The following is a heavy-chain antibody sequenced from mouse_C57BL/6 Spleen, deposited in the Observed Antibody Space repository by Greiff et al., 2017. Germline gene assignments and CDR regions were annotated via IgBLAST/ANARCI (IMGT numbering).Heavy chain of an antibody. CDR2: IGPGSGST. CDR3: ARSLCEWAGFDY. V-gene: IGHV1-77*01. Sequence: QVQLQQSGAELVKPGASVKLSCKASGYTFTGYWINWVKQRPGHGLEWIGKIGPGSGSTNYNEKFKGKATLTADKSSNTAYMQLSSLTTEDAAVYYCARSLCEWAGFDYWGQGTTVTVSA. J-gene: IGHJ2*01. CDR1: GYTFTGYW. D-gene: IGHD6-2*01.